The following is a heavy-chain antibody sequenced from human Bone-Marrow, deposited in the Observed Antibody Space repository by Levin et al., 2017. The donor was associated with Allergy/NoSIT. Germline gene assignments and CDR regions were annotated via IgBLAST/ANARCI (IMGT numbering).Heavy chain of an antibody. CDR2: IYSGGST. D-gene: IGHD6-13*01. J-gene: IGHJ3*02. Sequence: GESLKISCAASGFTVSSNYMSWVRQAPGKGLEWVSVIYSGGSTYYADSVKGRFTISRDNSKNTLYLQMNSLRAEDTAVYYCARDSYSSSWYANDAFDIWGQGTMVTVSS. V-gene: IGHV3-53*01. CDR3: ARDSYSSSWYANDAFDI. CDR1: GFTVSSNY.